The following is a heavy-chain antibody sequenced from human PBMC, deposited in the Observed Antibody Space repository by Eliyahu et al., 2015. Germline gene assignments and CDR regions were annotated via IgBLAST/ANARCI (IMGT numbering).Heavy chain of an antibody. V-gene: IGHV4-59*01. J-gene: IGHJ3*02. D-gene: IGHD3-22*01. Sequence: YYWSWIRQPPGKGLEWIGYIYYSGSTNYNPSLKSRVTISVDTSKNQFSLKLSSVTAADTAVYYCARVRLVPISERDYYDSSGYQHIGAFDIWGQGTMVTVSS. CDR2: IYYSGST. CDR3: ARVRLVPISERDYYDSSGYQHIGAFDI. CDR1: YY.